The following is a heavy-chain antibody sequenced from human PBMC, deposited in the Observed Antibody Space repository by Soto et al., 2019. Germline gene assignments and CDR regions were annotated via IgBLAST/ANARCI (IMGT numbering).Heavy chain of an antibody. D-gene: IGHD2-2*01. J-gene: IGHJ4*02. Sequence: QVQLVESGGGVVQPGSSLRLSCTASGFTFSLYAMHWVRQAPGKGLEWVASISYHGADKYYADSVKGPFTISRDNSKGTLSLHINSLSTGDTAVYYCVRDRYAAAIATYFDYWGQG. CDR1: GFTFSLYA. V-gene: IGHV3-30-3*01. CDR2: ISYHGADK. CDR3: VRDRYAAAIATYFDY.